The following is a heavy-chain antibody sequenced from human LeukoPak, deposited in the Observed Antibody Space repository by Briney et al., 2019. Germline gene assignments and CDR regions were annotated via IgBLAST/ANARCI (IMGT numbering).Heavy chain of an antibody. Sequence: SETLSLTCTVSGGSLSSSSYYWGWIRQPPGKGLEWIGNIYYSVNTFYNPSLKSRVTISVDTSKSQFSLKLSSVTAADTAVYYCARETRYCSGGSCYSGMDVWGQGTTVTVSS. CDR2: IYYSVNT. V-gene: IGHV4-39*07. J-gene: IGHJ6*02. D-gene: IGHD2-15*01. CDR3: ARETRYCSGGSCYSGMDV. CDR1: GGSLSSSSYY.